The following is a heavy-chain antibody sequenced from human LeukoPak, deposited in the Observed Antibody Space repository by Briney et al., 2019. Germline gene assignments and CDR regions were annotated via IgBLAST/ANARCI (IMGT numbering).Heavy chain of an antibody. V-gene: IGHV3-33*01. J-gene: IGHJ4*02. CDR2: IWYDGSNK. CDR1: GFTFSSYG. CDR3: ASSYCSSTSCYDLDY. D-gene: IGHD2-2*01. Sequence: GGSLRLSCAPSGFTFSSYGMHWVRQAPGKGLGWVAVIWYDGSNKYYADSVKGRFTISRDNSKNTLYLQMNSLRAEDTAVYYCASSYCSSTSCYDLDYWGQGTLVTVSS.